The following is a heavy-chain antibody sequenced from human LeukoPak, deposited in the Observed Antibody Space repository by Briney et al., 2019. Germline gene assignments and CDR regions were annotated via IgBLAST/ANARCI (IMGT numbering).Heavy chain of an antibody. CDR3: ANLVGDIVVVVAATRGYYFDY. CDR2: ISYDGRNK. CDR1: GFTFNYYG. D-gene: IGHD2-15*01. Sequence: GRSLRLSCAASGFTFNYYGIHWVRQAPGKGLEWVAVISYDGRNKYYADSVKGRFTISRDNSKNTVYLQMNSLRAEDTAVYYCANLVGDIVVVVAATRGYYFDYWGQGTLVTVSS. V-gene: IGHV3-30*18. J-gene: IGHJ4*02.